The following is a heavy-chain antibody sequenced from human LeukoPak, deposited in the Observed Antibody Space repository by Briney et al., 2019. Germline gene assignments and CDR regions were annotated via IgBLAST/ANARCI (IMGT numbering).Heavy chain of an antibody. Sequence: PSETLSLTCTVSGGSISSYYWSWIRQPPGKGLEWIGYIYYSGSTNYNPSLKSRVTISVDTSKNQFSLKLSSVTAADTAVYYCASDRGYQPLLPDTDVLYYYYGMDVWGQGTTVTVSS. CDR3: ASDRGYQPLLPDTDVLYYYYGMDV. CDR2: IYYSGST. CDR1: GGSISSYY. J-gene: IGHJ6*02. D-gene: IGHD2-2*01. V-gene: IGHV4-59*01.